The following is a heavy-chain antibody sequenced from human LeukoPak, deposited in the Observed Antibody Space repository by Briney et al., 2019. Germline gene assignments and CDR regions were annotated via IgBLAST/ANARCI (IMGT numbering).Heavy chain of an antibody. D-gene: IGHD5-18*01. CDR1: GFTFSSYG. CDR3: AKLEQRGYSYGFDAFDI. Sequence: PGGSLRLSCAASGFTFSSYGMHWVRQAPGKGLEWVAVMSYDGSNKYYADSVKGRFTISRDDSKNTLYLQMNSLRAEETAVSYCAKLEQRGYSYGFDAFDIWGQGTMVTVSS. V-gene: IGHV3-30*18. J-gene: IGHJ3*02. CDR2: MSYDGSNK.